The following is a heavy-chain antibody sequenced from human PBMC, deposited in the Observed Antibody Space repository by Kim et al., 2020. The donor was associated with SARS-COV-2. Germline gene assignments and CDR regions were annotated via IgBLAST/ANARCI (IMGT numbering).Heavy chain of an antibody. J-gene: IGHJ4*02. CDR3: VRASSITIFGVVIIQGFDY. CDR2: IYYSGST. D-gene: IGHD3-3*01. CDR1: GGSISSYY. V-gene: IGHV4-59*13. Sequence: SETLSLTCTVSGGSISSYYWSWIRQPPGKGLEWIGYIYYSGSTNYNPSLKSRVTISVDTSKNQFSLKLSSVTAADTAVYYCVRASSITIFGVVIIQGFDYWGQGTLVTVSS.